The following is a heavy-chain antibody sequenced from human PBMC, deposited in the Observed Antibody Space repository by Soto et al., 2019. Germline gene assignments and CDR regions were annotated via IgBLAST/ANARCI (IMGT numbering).Heavy chain of an antibody. CDR2: IWFDATIE. J-gene: IGHJ4*02. CDR3: ARPGGQLVPFDN. Sequence: QVQLVESGGGVVQPGRSLRLSCAASGFTFSSYDIHWVRQALGKGLEWVASIWFDATIENYADSVKGRFTISRDNSKDTVYLQMSSLRVEDTAIYYCARPGGQLVPFDNWGQGTLVTVSS. CDR1: GFTFSSYD. D-gene: IGHD6-6*01. V-gene: IGHV3-33*01.